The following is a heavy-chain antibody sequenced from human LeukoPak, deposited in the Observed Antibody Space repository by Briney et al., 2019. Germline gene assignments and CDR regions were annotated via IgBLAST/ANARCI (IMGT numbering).Heavy chain of an antibody. J-gene: IGHJ5*02. CDR3: AREGYSSSWYRYNWFDP. CDR1: GFSFDSYS. Sequence: GGSLRLSCSASGFSFDSYSMNWVRQAPGKGLEWVSYISVSGKTVHYIDSVKGRFTISRDNAKNSLYLQMNSLRAEDTAVYYCAREGYSSSWYRYNWFDPWGQGTLVTVSS. D-gene: IGHD6-13*01. CDR2: ISVSGKTV. V-gene: IGHV3-48*04.